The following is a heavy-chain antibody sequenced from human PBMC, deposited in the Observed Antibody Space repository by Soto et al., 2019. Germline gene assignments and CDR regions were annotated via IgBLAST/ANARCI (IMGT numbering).Heavy chain of an antibody. D-gene: IGHD2-2*01. J-gene: IGHJ5*02. Sequence: PSETLSLTCTVSGGSISTYYWSWIRQPPGKGLEWIGYIYYSGTTNYNPSLKSRVTISVDTSKNQFSLKLSSVTAADTAVYYCAKDYTHEQPQHDHWGQGTLVTVSS. CDR1: GGSISTYY. V-gene: IGHV4-59*01. CDR3: AKDYTHEQPQHDH. CDR2: IYYSGTT.